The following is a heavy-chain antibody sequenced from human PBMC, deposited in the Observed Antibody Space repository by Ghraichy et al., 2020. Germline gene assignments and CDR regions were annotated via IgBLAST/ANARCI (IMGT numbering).Heavy chain of an antibody. CDR3: ARGGGFIVATIGPDY. Sequence: GGSLRLSCAASGFTFSSYSMNWVRQAPGKGLEWVSSISSSSSYIYYADSVKGRFTISRDNAKNSLYLQMNSLRAEDTAVYYCARGGGFIVATIGPDYWGQGTLVTVSS. V-gene: IGHV3-21*01. D-gene: IGHD5-12*01. CDR1: GFTFSSYS. J-gene: IGHJ4*02. CDR2: ISSSSSYI.